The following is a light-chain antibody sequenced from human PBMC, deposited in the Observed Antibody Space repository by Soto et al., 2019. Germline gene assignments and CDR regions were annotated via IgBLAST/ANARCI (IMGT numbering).Light chain of an antibody. CDR1: QSISSW. Sequence: DIQLTQSPSTLSASVGDRVTISCRASQSISSWLAWYQQKPGKAPKLLIYDAYSLESGTPSRFSGRRTGTEFTHTIASVQPEDFATYYCQQYDRYTPLTFGGGTKVEI. J-gene: IGKJ4*01. CDR3: QQYDRYTPLT. V-gene: IGKV1-5*01. CDR2: DAY.